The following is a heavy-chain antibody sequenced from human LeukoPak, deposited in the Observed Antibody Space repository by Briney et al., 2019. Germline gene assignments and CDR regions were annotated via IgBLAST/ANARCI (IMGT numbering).Heavy chain of an antibody. Sequence: KPSETLSLTCTVSGGSISSSSYYWGWIRQPPGKGLKWIGSIYYSGSTYYNPSLKSRVTISVDTSKNQFSLKLSSVTAADTAVYYCARGRGNRPQYNYDFWSGSNSNNWFDPWGQGTLVTVSS. CDR1: GGSISSSSYY. CDR2: IYYSGST. J-gene: IGHJ5*02. CDR3: ARGRGNRPQYNYDFWSGSNSNNWFDP. D-gene: IGHD3-3*01. V-gene: IGHV4-39*07.